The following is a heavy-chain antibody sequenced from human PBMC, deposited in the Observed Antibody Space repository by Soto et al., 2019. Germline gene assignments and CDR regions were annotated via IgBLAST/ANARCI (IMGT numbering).Heavy chain of an antibody. CDR1: GFTFSEYG. J-gene: IGHJ4*02. V-gene: IGHV3-30*18. CDR3: AKEMFPRTVLDSSSPWGDF. Sequence: PGGSLRLSCTASGFTFSEYGIHWVRQAPGKGLEWVAVISYGGSHKYYAGSVKGRFTISRDDSKNTVYLQMNSLKTDDTAVYYCAKEMFPRTVLDSSSPWGDFWGRGS. D-gene: IGHD2-15*01. CDR2: ISYGGSHK.